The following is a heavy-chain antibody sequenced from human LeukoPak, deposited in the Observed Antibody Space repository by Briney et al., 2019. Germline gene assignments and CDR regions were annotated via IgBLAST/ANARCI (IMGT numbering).Heavy chain of an antibody. CDR1: GGSISSSSYY. D-gene: IGHD3-22*01. CDR3: ARLQGRNSCGFGDTSSGIIDY. V-gene: IGHV4-39*01. Sequence: SETLSLTCTVSGGSISSSSYYWGWIRQPPGKGLEWIGSIYYSGSTYYNPSLKSRVTISVDTSKNQFSLKLSSVTAADTAVYYCARLQGRNSCGFGDTSSGIIDYWGQGTLVTVSS. CDR2: IYYSGST. J-gene: IGHJ4*02.